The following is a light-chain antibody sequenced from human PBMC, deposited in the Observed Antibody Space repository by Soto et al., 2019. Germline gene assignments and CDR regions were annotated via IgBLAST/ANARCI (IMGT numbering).Light chain of an antibody. J-gene: IGKJ4*01. CDR2: AAS. V-gene: IGKV1-9*01. CDR3: QQLNSYPFT. CDR1: QGISSY. Sequence: IQLTQSPSSLSASVGDRVTITCRASQGISSYLAWYQQKPGKAPKLLIYAASTLQSGVPSRFSGSGSGTDFTLPLSSLQPEDFATYYCQQLNSYPFTFGGGTKVEIK.